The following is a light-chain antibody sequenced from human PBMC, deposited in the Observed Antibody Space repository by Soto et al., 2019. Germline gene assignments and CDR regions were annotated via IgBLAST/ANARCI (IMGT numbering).Light chain of an antibody. CDR3: QSYDSSLSGFYV. J-gene: IGLJ1*01. CDR1: SSNIGAGYD. Sequence: VLTQPPSVSGAPGQRVTISCTGSSSNIGAGYDVHWYQQLPGRAPKLLIYANSNRPSGVPDRFSGSRSGTSASLAITGLQAEDEADYSCQSYDSSLSGFYVFGTGTKLTVL. CDR2: ANS. V-gene: IGLV1-40*01.